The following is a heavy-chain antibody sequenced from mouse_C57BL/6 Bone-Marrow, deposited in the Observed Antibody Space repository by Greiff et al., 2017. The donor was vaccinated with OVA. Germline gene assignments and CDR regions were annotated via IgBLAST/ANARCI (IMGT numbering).Heavy chain of an antibody. CDR1: GFTFSSYA. Sequence: EVQVVESGGGLVKPGGSLKLSCAASGFTFSSYAMSWVRQTPEKRLEWVATISAGGSYTSYPDNVKGRFTISRDNAKNNLYLQMSHLKSEDTAMYYCARDDFHMDYWGQGTSVTVSS. J-gene: IGHJ4*01. CDR2: ISAGGSYT. V-gene: IGHV5-4*01. D-gene: IGHD2-4*01. CDR3: ARDDFHMDY.